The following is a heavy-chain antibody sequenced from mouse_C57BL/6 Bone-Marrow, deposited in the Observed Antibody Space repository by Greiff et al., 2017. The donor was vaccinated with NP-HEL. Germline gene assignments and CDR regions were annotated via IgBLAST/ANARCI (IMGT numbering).Heavy chain of an antibody. CDR1: GFTFSDAW. CDR2: IRNKANNHAT. D-gene: IGHD2-4*01. Sequence: EVKVEESGGGLVQPGGSMKLSCAASGFTFSDAWMDWVRQSPEKGLEWVAEIRNKANNHATYYAESVKGRFTISRDDSKSSVYLQMNSLRAEDTGIYYCEAIYDYDDGFAYWGQGTLVTVSA. CDR3: EAIYDYDDGFAY. J-gene: IGHJ3*01. V-gene: IGHV6-6*01.